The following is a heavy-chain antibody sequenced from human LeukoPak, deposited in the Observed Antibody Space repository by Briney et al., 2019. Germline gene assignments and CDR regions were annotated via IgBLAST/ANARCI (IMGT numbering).Heavy chain of an antibody. V-gene: IGHV3-33*06. CDR3: AKDAVRGSGRINWFDS. Sequence: PGGSLRLSCAASGFTFSTYAMHWVRQAPGKGLEWVAVIWYDGSIKYYADSVKGRFTISRDTSKSMVYLQMNSLRAEDTAVYHCAKDAVRGSGRINWFDSWGQGTLVTVSS. CDR2: IWYDGSIK. D-gene: IGHD3-10*01. CDR1: GFTFSTYA. J-gene: IGHJ5*01.